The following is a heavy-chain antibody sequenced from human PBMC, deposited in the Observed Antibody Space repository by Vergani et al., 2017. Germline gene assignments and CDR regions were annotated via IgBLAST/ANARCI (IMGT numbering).Heavy chain of an antibody. CDR1: GASISHYY. Sequence: QLQLQESASGLVKPSETLSLTCTVSGASISHYYWSWIRQPAGKGLEWIGRIYTSDYTNHNPSLKSRLTMSVDTSKNQFSLKLSSVTAADTAVYYCARVTGYSYGLDYYYYGMDVWGQGTTVTVSS. CDR2: IYTSDYT. CDR3: ARVTGYSYGLDYYYYGMDV. J-gene: IGHJ6*02. D-gene: IGHD5-18*01. V-gene: IGHV4-4*07.